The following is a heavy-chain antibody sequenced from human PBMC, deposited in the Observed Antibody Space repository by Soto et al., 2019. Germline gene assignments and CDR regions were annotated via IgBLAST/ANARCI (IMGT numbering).Heavy chain of an antibody. D-gene: IGHD1-26*01. J-gene: IGHJ2*01. CDR2: IIPIFGTA. Sequence: QVQLVQSGAEVKKPGASVKVSCKASGGTFSSYAISWVRQAPGQGLEWMGGIIPIFGTANYAQKFQGRVTITADESTSTAYMELSSRRSEDTAVYYCAGANRGATGTWYFDLWGRGTLVTVSS. CDR3: AGANRGATGTWYFDL. CDR1: GGTFSSYA. V-gene: IGHV1-69*01.